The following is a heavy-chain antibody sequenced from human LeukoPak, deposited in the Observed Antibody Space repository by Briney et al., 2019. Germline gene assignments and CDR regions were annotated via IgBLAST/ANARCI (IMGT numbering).Heavy chain of an antibody. V-gene: IGHV4-59*01. J-gene: IGHJ4*02. D-gene: IGHD3-3*01. CDR3: ASWRAGYFDY. Sequence: SETPSLTCTVSGGSISDYYWTWIRQPPGKGLEWIGYIYYQGTTNYNPSLRSRVTISVDTSTSHFSLKLSSVTAADTAFYYCASWRAGYFDYWGQGILVTVSS. CDR2: IYYQGTT. CDR1: GGSISDYY.